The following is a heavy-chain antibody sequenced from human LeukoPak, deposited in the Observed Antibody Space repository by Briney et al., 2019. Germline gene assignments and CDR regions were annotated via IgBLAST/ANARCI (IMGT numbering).Heavy chain of an antibody. V-gene: IGHV3-74*01. CDR1: GVTVSGYW. CDR2: INSDGSST. CDR3: ARDPKYGDLDY. Sequence: GGSLRLSCAAFGVTVSGYWMNWVRQAPGKGLVRVARINSDGSSTSHADSVKGRFTISRDNAKNTLYLQMNSLRVDDTAVYYCARDPKYGDLDYWGQGTPVTVSS. D-gene: IGHD4-17*01. J-gene: IGHJ4*02.